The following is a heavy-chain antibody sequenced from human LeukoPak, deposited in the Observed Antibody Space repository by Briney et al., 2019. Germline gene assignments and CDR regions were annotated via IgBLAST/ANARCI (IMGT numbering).Heavy chain of an antibody. CDR1: GFTFSTYR. Sequence: GGSLRLSCEASGFTFSTYRMNWVRQAPGKGLEWVSYISPGSSTIYYADSVKGRFTISRDNAKNSLFLQMNSLRDEDTAVYYCARGGYGANDDAFDIWGQGTMVTVSS. V-gene: IGHV3-48*02. D-gene: IGHD4-23*01. J-gene: IGHJ3*02. CDR3: ARGGYGANDDAFDI. CDR2: ISPGSSTI.